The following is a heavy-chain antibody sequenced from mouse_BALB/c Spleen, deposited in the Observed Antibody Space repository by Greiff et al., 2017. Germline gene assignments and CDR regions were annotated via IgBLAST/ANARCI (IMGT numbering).Heavy chain of an antibody. V-gene: IGHV5-6-5*01. CDR3: ARGLRGYYAMDY. Sequence: EVHLVESGGGLVKPGGSLKLSCAASGFTFSSYAMSWVRQTPEKRLEWVASISSGGSTYYPDSVKGRFTISRDNARNILYLQMSSLRSEDTAMYYCARGLRGYYAMDYWGQGTSVTVSS. CDR2: ISSGGST. CDR1: GFTFSSYA. J-gene: IGHJ4*01. D-gene: IGHD1-1*01.